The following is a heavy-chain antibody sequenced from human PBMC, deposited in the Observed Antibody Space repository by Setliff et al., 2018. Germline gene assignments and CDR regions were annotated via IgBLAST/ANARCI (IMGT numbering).Heavy chain of an antibody. J-gene: IGHJ4*02. V-gene: IGHV1-69*10. Sequence: SVKVSCKASGGTFSSYAISWVRQAPGQGLEWMGGIIPILGIANYAQKFQGRVTITADKSTSTAYMELSSLRSEDTAAYYCARTYYDILTGYYSSPGYFAYWGQGTLVTVSS. CDR3: ARTYYDILTGYYSSPGYFAY. CDR2: IIPILGIA. D-gene: IGHD3-9*01. CDR1: GGTFSSYA.